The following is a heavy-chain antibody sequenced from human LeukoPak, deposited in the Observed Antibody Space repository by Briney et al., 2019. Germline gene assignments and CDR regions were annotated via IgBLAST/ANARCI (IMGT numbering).Heavy chain of an antibody. CDR2: ISSSSSYV. Sequence: VGSLRLSCAASGVTFSSYSMNWVRQARGKGLEWGSSISSSSSYVYYADSVKGRFTIYRDNAKNSLYLQMNSLRAEDTAVYYCARDVCSGGSCYSSFFDYWGQGTLVTVSS. CDR1: GVTFSSYS. CDR3: ARDVCSGGSCYSSFFDY. J-gene: IGHJ4*02. V-gene: IGHV3-21*01. D-gene: IGHD2-15*01.